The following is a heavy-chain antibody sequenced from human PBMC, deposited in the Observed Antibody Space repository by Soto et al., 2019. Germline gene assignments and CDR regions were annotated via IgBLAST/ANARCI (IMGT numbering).Heavy chain of an antibody. CDR2: IYYSGST. J-gene: IGHJ4*02. V-gene: IGHV4-39*01. CDR3: ARALYSSSWYY. CDR1: GGSISSSSYY. D-gene: IGHD6-13*01. Sequence: QLQLQESGPGLVKPSETLSLTCTVSGGSISSSSYYWGWIRQPPGKGLEWIGSIYYSGSTYYNPSLKNRVTISVDTSKNQFSLKLSSVTAADTAVYYCARALYSSSWYYWGQGTLVTVSS.